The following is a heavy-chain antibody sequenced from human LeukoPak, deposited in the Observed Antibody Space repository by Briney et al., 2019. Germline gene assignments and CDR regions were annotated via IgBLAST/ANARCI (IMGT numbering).Heavy chain of an antibody. V-gene: IGHV3-30*04. CDR2: ISYDGSNE. D-gene: IGHD3-10*01. Sequence: GGSLRLSCAASGFTFSSYVMHWVRQAPGKGLEWVAIISYDGSNEYYADSVKGRFTISRDNSKNTLYLQMNSLRAADTAVYYCARDRDQGYYYYMDVWGKGTTVTVSS. CDR1: GFTFSSYV. J-gene: IGHJ6*03. CDR3: ARDRDQGYYYYMDV.